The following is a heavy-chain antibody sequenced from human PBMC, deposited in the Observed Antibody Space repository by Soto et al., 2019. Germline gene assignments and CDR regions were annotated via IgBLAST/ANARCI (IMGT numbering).Heavy chain of an antibody. D-gene: IGHD2-2*01. CDR1: GFTFSSYW. Sequence: GGSLRLSCAASGFTFSSYWMSWVCQAPGKGLEWVANIKQDGSEKYYVDSVKGRFTISRDNAKNSLYLQMNSLRAEDTAVYYCARDRIVVVPAAMTPPGYYGMDVWGQGTTVTVSS. CDR3: ARDRIVVVPAAMTPPGYYGMDV. CDR2: IKQDGSEK. V-gene: IGHV3-7*01. J-gene: IGHJ6*02.